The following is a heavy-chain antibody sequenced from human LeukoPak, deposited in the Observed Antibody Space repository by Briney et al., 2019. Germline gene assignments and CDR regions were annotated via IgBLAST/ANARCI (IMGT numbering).Heavy chain of an antibody. J-gene: IGHJ6*02. Sequence: SETLSLTCAVSGGSISSSNWWSWVRQSPEKGPEWIGKIYHSGSTNYNPSLKSRVTISVDKSKNQFSLNLSSVTAADTAVYYCARDDYYGSNYYYGMDVWGQGTTVTVSS. CDR1: GGSISSSNW. CDR2: IYHSGST. D-gene: IGHD3-10*01. V-gene: IGHV4-4*02. CDR3: ARDDYYGSNYYYGMDV.